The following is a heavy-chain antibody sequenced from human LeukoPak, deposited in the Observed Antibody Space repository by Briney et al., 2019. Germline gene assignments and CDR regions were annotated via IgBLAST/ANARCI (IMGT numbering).Heavy chain of an antibody. Sequence: GESLKISCKGSGYSYNSYWIGWVRQLPGKGLEWMGIIYLADSDARYSPSFQGQVSFSADRSINTAYLQWSSLRASDTAMYYCARPKTETGYDAFDIWGQGTMVTVSS. V-gene: IGHV5-51*01. CDR2: IYLADSDA. CDR1: GYSYNSYW. D-gene: IGHD2-15*01. J-gene: IGHJ3*02. CDR3: ARPKTETGYDAFDI.